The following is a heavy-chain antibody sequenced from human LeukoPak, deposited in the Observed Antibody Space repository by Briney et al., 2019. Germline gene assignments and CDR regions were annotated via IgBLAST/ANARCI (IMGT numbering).Heavy chain of an antibody. CDR1: GFTFDDYA. CDR3: AKDLAARVEYYFDY. V-gene: IGHV3-9*01. D-gene: IGHD3-3*01. CDR2: ISWNSGSI. Sequence: PGGSLRLSCAASGFTFDDYAMHWVRQAPGKGLEWVSGISWNSGSIGYADSVKGRFTISRDNAKNSLYLQMNSLRAEDTVLYYCAKDLAARVEYYFDYWGQGTLVTVSS. J-gene: IGHJ4*02.